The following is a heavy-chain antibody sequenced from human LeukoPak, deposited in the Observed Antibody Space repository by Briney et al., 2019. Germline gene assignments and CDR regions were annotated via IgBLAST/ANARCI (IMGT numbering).Heavy chain of an antibody. V-gene: IGHV4-34*01. J-gene: IGHJ4*02. CDR3: ARGILTDDTNDY. D-gene: IGHD3-9*01. CDR2: INHSGST. CDR1: GGSFSGYY. Sequence: SETLSLTCAVYGGSFSGYYWSWIRQPPGKGLEWIGEINHSGSTNYSPSLKSRVTISVDTSKNQFSLKLSSVTAADTAVYYCARGILTDDTNDYWGQGTLVTVSS.